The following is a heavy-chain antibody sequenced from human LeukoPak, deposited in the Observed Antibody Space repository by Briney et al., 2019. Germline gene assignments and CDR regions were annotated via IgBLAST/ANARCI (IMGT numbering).Heavy chain of an antibody. J-gene: IGHJ4*02. D-gene: IGHD6-6*01. CDR3: ARDLAYQIAARPFDS. V-gene: IGHV4-4*07. CDR2: IYTSGNT. Sequence: SETLSLTCTVSGGSISSYYWSWIRQPAGKGLEWIGRIYTSGNTNYNPSLKSRVTMSVDTSKNQFSLKLSSVTAADTAVYYCARDLAYQIAARPFDSWGQGTLVTVSS. CDR1: GGSISSYY.